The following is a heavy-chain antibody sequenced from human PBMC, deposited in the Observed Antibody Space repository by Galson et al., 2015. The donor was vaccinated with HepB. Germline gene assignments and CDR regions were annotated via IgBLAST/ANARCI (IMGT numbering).Heavy chain of an antibody. V-gene: IGHV3-33*06. Sequence: SLRLSCAASGFTFSSYSMNWVRQAPGKGLEWVALIWYDGSNEYYADSVKGRFTISRDTSKNTVYLQMNSLRAEDTAVYYCAKSGPPYDGSGYIDYWGQGSLVTVSS. CDR2: IWYDGSNE. CDR1: GFTFSSYS. J-gene: IGHJ4*02. CDR3: AKSGPPYDGSGYIDY. D-gene: IGHD3-22*01.